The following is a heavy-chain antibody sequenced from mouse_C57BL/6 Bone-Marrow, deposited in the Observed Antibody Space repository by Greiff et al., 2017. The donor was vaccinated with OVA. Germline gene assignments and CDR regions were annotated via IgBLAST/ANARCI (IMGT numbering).Heavy chain of an antibody. CDR1: GFTFSDYG. D-gene: IGHD3-3*01. Sequence: EVQRVESGGGLVQPGGSLKLSCAASGFTFSDYGMAWVRQAPRQGPEWVAFISNLAYSIYYADTVTGRFTISRENAKNTLYLEMSSLRSEDTAMYYCARHGDTAGYAMDYWGQGTSVTVSS. V-gene: IGHV5-15*01. CDR3: ARHGDTAGYAMDY. CDR2: ISNLAYSI. J-gene: IGHJ4*01.